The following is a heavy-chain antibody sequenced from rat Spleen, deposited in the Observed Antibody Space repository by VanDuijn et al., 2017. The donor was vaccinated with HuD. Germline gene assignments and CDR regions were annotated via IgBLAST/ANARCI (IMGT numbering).Heavy chain of an antibody. J-gene: IGHJ2*01. Sequence: QVQLKESGPGLVQPSQTLSLTCTVSGFSLTRHDISWVRQPPGKGLEWMGVIWTGGSTAYNSLLNSRLIISRDTSTSQVFLKMNSLQTEDTATYYCVREASYPGITFDYWGQGVMVTVSS. D-gene: IGHD1-4*01. CDR3: VREASYPGITFDY. CDR2: IWTGGST. CDR1: GFSLTRHD. V-gene: IGHV2-43*01.